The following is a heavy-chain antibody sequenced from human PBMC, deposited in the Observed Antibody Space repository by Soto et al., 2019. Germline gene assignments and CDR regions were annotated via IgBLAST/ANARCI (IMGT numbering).Heavy chain of an antibody. CDR3: ARDSIAARRFFDY. J-gene: IGHJ4*02. D-gene: IGHD6-6*01. CDR2: IYYSGST. V-gene: IGHV4-30-4*01. Sequence: SETLSLTCTVSGGSISSGDYYWSWIRQPPGKGLEWIGYIYYSGSTYYNPSLKSRVTISVDTSKNQFSLKLSSVTAADTAVYYCARDSIAARRFFDYWGQGTLVTVSS. CDR1: GGSISSGDYY.